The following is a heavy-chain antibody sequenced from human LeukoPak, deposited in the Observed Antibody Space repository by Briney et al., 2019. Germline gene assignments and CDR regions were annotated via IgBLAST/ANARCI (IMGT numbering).Heavy chain of an antibody. Sequence: ASVKVSCKASGYTFTSYGISWVRQAPGQGLEWMGWISAYNGNTNYAQKLQGRVTMTTDTSTSTAYMELRSLRSDDTAVYYCARVGPKWLSANLGAFDIWGQGTMVTVSS. V-gene: IGHV1-18*01. CDR2: ISAYNGNT. CDR3: ARVGPKWLSANLGAFDI. D-gene: IGHD3-22*01. CDR1: GYTFTSYG. J-gene: IGHJ3*02.